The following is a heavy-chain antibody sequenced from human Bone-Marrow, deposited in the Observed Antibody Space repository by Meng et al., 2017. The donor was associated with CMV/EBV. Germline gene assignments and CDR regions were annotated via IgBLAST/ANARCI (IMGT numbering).Heavy chain of an antibody. V-gene: IGHV4-34*01. J-gene: IGHJ4*02. D-gene: IGHD6-13*01. Sequence: VQLQQWGAGVLEPSETLSSTCAVYGGSSRGYYWGWIRQPPGKGLEWIGEINHSGSTNYNPSLKSRVTISVDTSKNQFSLKLSSGTAADTAVYYCARGRTAAGATTTTFDYWGQGTLVTVSS. CDR3: ARGRTAAGATTTTFDY. CDR2: INHSGST. CDR1: GGSSRGYY.